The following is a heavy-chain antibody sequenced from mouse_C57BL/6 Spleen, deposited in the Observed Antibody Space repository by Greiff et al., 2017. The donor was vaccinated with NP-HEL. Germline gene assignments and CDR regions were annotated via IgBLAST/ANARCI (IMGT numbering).Heavy chain of an antibody. V-gene: IGHV14-1*01. CDR3: TTVFYYYGSSYVWYFDV. CDR2: IDPEDGDT. CDR1: GFNIKDYY. D-gene: IGHD1-1*01. J-gene: IGHJ1*03. Sequence: EVQLQQSGAELVRPGASVKLSCTASGFNIKDYYMHWVKQRPEQGLEWIGRIDPEDGDTEYAPKFQGKATMTADTSSNTAYLQLSSLTSEDTAVYYCTTVFYYYGSSYVWYFDVWGTGTTVTVSS.